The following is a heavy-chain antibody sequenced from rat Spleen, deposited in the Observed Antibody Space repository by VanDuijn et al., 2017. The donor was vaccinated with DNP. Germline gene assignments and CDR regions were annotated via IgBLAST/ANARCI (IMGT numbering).Heavy chain of an antibody. CDR1: GFSLTTYG. CDR2: ISGGGST. D-gene: IGHD1-1*01. J-gene: IGHJ2*01. Sequence: QVQLKESGPGLLQPSQTLSLTCTVSGFSLTTYGVSWVRQPPGKGLEWIAAISGGGSTYYNSALKSRLSISRDTSKSQVFLKMNSLQTEDTAIYFCTRDYSATGYWGQGVMVTVSS. V-gene: IGHV2S12*01. CDR3: TRDYSATGY.